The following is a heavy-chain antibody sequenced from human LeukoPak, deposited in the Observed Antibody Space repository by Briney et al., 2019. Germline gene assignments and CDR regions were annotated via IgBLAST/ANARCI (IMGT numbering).Heavy chain of an antibody. J-gene: IGHJ4*02. V-gene: IGHV4-38-2*02. CDR1: GYSISSGYY. Sequence: PSETLSLTCTVSGYSISSGYYWGWIRQPPGKGLEWIGSIYHSGSTYYNPSLKSRVTISVDTSKNQFSLKLSSVTAADTAVYYCAGETTVDIGDTIDYWGQGTLVTVSS. CDR3: AGETTVDIGDTIDY. CDR2: IYHSGST. D-gene: IGHD4-23*01.